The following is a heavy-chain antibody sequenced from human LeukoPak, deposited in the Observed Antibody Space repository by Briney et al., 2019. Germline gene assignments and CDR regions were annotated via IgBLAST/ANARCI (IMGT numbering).Heavy chain of an antibody. J-gene: IGHJ3*02. D-gene: IGHD3-3*01. CDR3: AKDQAPHYYDFWSGYFGDAFDI. CDR1: GFTFRSYA. CDR2: ISGSGGST. Sequence: GGSLRLSCAVSGFTFRSYAMSWVRQAPGKGLEWVSAISGSGGSTYYADSVKGLFTISRDNSMNTLYLQMNSLRAEDTAVYYCAKDQAPHYYDFWSGYFGDAFDIWGQGTMVTVSS. V-gene: IGHV3-23*01.